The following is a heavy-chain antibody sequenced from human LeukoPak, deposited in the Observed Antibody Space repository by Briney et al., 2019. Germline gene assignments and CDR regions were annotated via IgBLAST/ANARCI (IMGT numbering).Heavy chain of an antibody. V-gene: IGHV3-23*01. J-gene: IGHJ4*02. CDR2: ISGSGGST. CDR3: AKDRGGSRGYDLPGLY. Sequence: GGSLRLSCAASGFTFSSYAMSWVRQAPGKGLEWVSAISGSGGSTYYADSVKGRFTISRDNSKNTLYLQMNSLRAEDTAVYYCAKDRGGSRGYDLPGLYWGKGTLVTVSS. CDR1: GFTFSSYA. D-gene: IGHD5-12*01.